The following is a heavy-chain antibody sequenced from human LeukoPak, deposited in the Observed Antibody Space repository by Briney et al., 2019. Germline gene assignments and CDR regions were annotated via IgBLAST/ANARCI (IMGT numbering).Heavy chain of an antibody. Sequence: GGSLRLSCTVSGFTVSSNSMSWVRQAPGKGLEWVSSITSSSSYIYYADSVKGRFTISRHNAKNSLYLQLNSLRAEDTAVYYCVRLYDDYTNGHFDSWGQGTLVTVSS. CDR1: GFTVSSNS. CDR2: ITSSSSYI. V-gene: IGHV3-21*01. J-gene: IGHJ4*02. CDR3: VRLYDDYTNGHFDS. D-gene: IGHD4-11*01.